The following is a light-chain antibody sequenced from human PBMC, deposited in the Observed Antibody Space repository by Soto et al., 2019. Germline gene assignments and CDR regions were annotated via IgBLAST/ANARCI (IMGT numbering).Light chain of an antibody. CDR3: QKYNNWPPIT. CDR2: GAS. J-gene: IGKJ5*01. Sequence: EIVFTPSPGTLSLSPGERATLSCRASQSVSSYLAWYQQKPGQAPRLLIYGASTRATGIPARFSGSGSGTEFTLTISSLKPEDFAVYYCQKYNNWPPITFGQGTRREIK. V-gene: IGKV3-15*01. CDR1: QSVSSY.